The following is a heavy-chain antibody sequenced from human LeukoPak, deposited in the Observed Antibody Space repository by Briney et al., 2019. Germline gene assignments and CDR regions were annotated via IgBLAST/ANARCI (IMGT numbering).Heavy chain of an antibody. D-gene: IGHD2-2*01. CDR3: ARDRLCTTTSCYPPVY. CDR2: ISYDGNNK. V-gene: IGHV3-30-3*01. CDR1: GFTVSSNY. J-gene: IGHJ4*02. Sequence: GGSLRLSCAASGFTVSSNYMSWVRQAPGKGLEWVAVISYDGNNKYYADSVKGRFTISRDNSKNTLYLQLNSLRAEDTALYYCARDRLCTTTSCYPPVYWGQGTLVTVSS.